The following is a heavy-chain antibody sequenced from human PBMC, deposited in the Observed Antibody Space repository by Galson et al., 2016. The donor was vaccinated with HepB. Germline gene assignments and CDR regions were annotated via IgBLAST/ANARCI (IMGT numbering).Heavy chain of an antibody. V-gene: IGHV3-30*18. D-gene: IGHD6-19*01. J-gene: IGHJ4*02. CDR1: GFTFSDYG. CDR2: ISYDGSNK. CDR3: AKERFRIAEPGTSGGMDF. Sequence: SLRLSCAASGFTFSDYGMHWVRQAPGKGLEWVAVISYDGSNKYYADSVKGRFIISRDSSKNTLFLQMNSLRAEDTAVYFCAKERFRIAEPGTSGGMDFWGQGTLVTVSS.